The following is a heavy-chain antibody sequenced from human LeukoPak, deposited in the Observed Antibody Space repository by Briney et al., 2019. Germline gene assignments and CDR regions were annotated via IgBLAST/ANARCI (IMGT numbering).Heavy chain of an antibody. J-gene: IGHJ4*02. Sequence: GGSLRLSCAASGFTFSGSAMHWVRQASGKGLEWVGRIRSKANSYATAYAASVKGRFTISRDDSKNTAYLQMNSLKTEDTAVYYCTRLGYSNFDYWGRGTLVTVSS. V-gene: IGHV3-73*01. D-gene: IGHD5-24*01. CDR2: IRSKANSYAT. CDR3: TRLGYSNFDY. CDR1: GFTFSGSA.